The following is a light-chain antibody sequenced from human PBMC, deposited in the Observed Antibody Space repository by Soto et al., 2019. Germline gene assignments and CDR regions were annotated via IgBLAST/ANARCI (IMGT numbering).Light chain of an antibody. CDR1: QGLASREGNTY. CDR2: KVS. J-gene: IGKJ2*01. CDR3: MQGTHWPYT. V-gene: IGKV2-30*01. Sequence: DAVLTQSPLSLPVTLGQPATISCRSSQGLASREGNTYLNWFQQSPGQSPRRLIYKVSNRDSGVPDRFSGSGSGTDFTLKISRVEAEDVGVYYCMQGTHWPYTFGQGTKLEIK.